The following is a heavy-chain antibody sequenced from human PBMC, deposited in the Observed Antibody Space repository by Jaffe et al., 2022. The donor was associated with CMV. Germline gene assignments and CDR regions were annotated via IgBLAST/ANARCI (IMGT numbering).Heavy chain of an antibody. CDR1: GFTFTKYA. J-gene: IGHJ6*03. D-gene: IGHD2-15*01. V-gene: IGHV1-3*01. Sequence: QVQVVQSGAEVKKPGASVKVSCKPSGFTFTKYAMNWVRQAPGQRLEWMGLINAANGKTQYSQKFQGRVTITRDTSASTVYLEVRSLRSEDTAVYYCARGGSRDEYCSGGTCHSGMRYFYDYMDVWGKGTTVTVSS. CDR3: ARGGSRDEYCSGGTCHSGMRYFYDYMDV. CDR2: INAANGKT.